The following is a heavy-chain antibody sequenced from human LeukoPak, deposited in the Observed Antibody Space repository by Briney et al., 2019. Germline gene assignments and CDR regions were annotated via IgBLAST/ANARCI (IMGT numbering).Heavy chain of an antibody. J-gene: IGHJ4*02. D-gene: IGHD4-17*01. CDR2: IYPNSGGT. CDR1: GYTFTGYY. CDR3: ARDVPTTVTTYVQYYFDY. V-gene: IGHV1-2*02. Sequence: ASVKVSCKASGYTFTGYYMHWVRQAPGQGLEWMGWIYPNSGGTNYAQKFQGRVTMTRDTSISTAYMELSRLRSDDTAVYYCARDVPTTVTTYVQYYFDYWGQGTLVTVSS.